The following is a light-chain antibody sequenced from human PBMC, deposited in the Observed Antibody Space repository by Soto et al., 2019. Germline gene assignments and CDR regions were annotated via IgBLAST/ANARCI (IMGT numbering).Light chain of an antibody. J-gene: IGKJ1*01. CDR1: QSVSSN. CDR3: PPFYNWPGT. V-gene: IGKV3-15*01. Sequence: EIVMTQSPGTLSVSPGERATLSCRASQSVSSNLAWYQQRPGQAPRLLIYGASTRATGIPARFSGSGSETEFTLTISSLQFEDFAVYYFPPFYNWPGTFGQGTKVEIK. CDR2: GAS.